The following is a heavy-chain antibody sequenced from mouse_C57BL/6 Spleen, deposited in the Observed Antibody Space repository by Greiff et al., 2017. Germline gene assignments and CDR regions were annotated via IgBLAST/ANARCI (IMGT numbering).Heavy chain of an antibody. Sequence: EVQLQQSGAELVRPGASVKLSCTASGFNIKDDYMHWVKQRPEQGLEWIGWIDPENGDTEYASKFQGKATITADTSSNTAYLQLSSLTSEATAVYYCTTNYYGSSEGFAYWGQGTLVTVSA. D-gene: IGHD1-1*01. J-gene: IGHJ3*01. CDR2: IDPENGDT. V-gene: IGHV14-4*01. CDR1: GFNIKDDY. CDR3: TTNYYGSSEGFAY.